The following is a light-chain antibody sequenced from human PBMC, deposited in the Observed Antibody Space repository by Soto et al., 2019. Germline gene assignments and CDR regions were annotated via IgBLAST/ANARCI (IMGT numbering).Light chain of an antibody. Sequence: QSALTQPASVSGSPEQSITISCTGTSSDVGAYNLVSWYQQHPGKAPKLMIYEVSNRPSGVSNRFSGSKFGNTASLTISGLQAEDEADYYCSSYTRSNTLVIFGGGTKLTVL. CDR2: EVS. V-gene: IGLV2-14*02. CDR3: SSYTRSNTLVI. CDR1: SSDVGAYNL. J-gene: IGLJ2*01.